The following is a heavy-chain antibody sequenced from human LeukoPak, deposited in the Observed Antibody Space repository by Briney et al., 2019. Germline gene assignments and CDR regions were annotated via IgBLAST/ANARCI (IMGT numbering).Heavy chain of an antibody. CDR3: ARGLPSDYGDLRYYYGMDV. Sequence: ASVKVSCTASGYTFTSYAMHWVRQAPGQRLEWMGCINAGNGNTKYSQKFQGRVTITRDTSASTAYMELSSLRSEDTAVYYCARGLPSDYGDLRYYYGMDVWGQGTTVTVSS. J-gene: IGHJ6*02. CDR1: GYTFTSYA. V-gene: IGHV1-3*01. D-gene: IGHD4-17*01. CDR2: INAGNGNT.